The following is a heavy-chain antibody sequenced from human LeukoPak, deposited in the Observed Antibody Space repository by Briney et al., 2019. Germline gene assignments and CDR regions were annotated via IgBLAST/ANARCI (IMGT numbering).Heavy chain of an antibody. J-gene: IGHJ4*02. CDR3: ARGGHDYYDSSGPVDY. CDR1: GTSFSNYY. V-gene: IGHV4-34*01. D-gene: IGHD3-22*01. CDR2: INHSGST. Sequence: SETLSLTCAVYGTSFSNYYWTWIRQPPGQGLEWIGEINHSGSTNYNPSLKGRVTVSLDTSKNQFSLKLSSVTAADTAVYYCARGGHDYYDSSGPVDYWGQGTLVTVSS.